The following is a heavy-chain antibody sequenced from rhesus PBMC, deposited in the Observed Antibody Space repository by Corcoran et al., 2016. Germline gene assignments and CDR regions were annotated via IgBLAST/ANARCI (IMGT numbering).Heavy chain of an antibody. D-gene: IGHD3-3*01. CDR3: AKSFNNFNRFDV. J-gene: IGHJ5-1*01. CDR2: IYGSSESS. CDR1: GTSINNNY. V-gene: IGHV4S2*01. Sequence: QVRLQESGPGLVKPSETLPLTCVVSGTSINNNYWNWIRQAPGKGLEWIGRIYGSSESSDYNPSIKSRVNISIDPSKNQLSLKLRSLTAADTAVYYCAKSFNNFNRFDVWGAGVLVTVSS.